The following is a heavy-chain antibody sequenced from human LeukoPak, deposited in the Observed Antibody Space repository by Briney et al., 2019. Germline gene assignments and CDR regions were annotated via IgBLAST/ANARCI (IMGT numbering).Heavy chain of an antibody. V-gene: IGHV4-4*07. J-gene: IGHJ3*01. Sequence: SETLSLTCSVSGGSIGGHYWNWIRQAPGKGLEWIGHIFTSGSPNYSPSLKSRVTFSRDTARSQIYLRMTSVTAADTAIYYCARSEEGRFYDSAGYCAPFDLWGQGIMVIVSS. CDR2: IFTSGSP. D-gene: IGHD2-15*01. CDR1: GGSIGGHY. CDR3: ARSEEGRFYDSAGYCAPFDL.